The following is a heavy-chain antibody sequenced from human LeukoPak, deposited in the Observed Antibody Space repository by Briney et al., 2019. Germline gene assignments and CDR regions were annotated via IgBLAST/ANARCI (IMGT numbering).Heavy chain of an antibody. CDR2: ISAYNGNT. J-gene: IGHJ4*02. V-gene: IGHV1-18*01. CDR1: GYTFTSYG. D-gene: IGHD3-22*01. CDR3: ARDGDDYYDSSGVVDY. Sequence: ASVKVSSKASGYTFTSYGISWVRQAPGQGLEWMGWISAYNGNTNYAQKLQGRVTMTTDTSTSTAYMELRSLRSDDTAVYYCARDGDDYYDSSGVVDYWGQGTLVTVSS.